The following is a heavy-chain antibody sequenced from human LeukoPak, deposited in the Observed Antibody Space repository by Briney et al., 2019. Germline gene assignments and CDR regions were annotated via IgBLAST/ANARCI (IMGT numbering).Heavy chain of an antibody. CDR2: ISYDGSNK. J-gene: IGHJ6*02. CDR1: GFTFSSYG. CDR3: AKRRDYYYYGMDV. V-gene: IGHV3-30*18. Sequence: PGGSLRLSCAASGFTFSSYGMYWVRQAPGKGLEWVAVISYDGSNKYYADSVKGRFTISRDNSKNTLYLQMNSLRAEDTAVYYCAKRRDYYYYGMDVWGQGTTVTVSS.